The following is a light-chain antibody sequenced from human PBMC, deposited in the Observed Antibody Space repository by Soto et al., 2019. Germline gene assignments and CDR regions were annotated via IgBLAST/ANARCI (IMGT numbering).Light chain of an antibody. CDR2: DVT. CDR1: TSDVA. Sequence: QSALTQPASASGSPGQSITISCTGTTSDVAWYQHHPGKAPKLIIYDVTSRPSGVSTRFSGSRSGNTASLTISGLQTEDEADYYCSSFTSSTTSVLFAAGTKLTFL. V-gene: IGLV2-14*03. CDR3: SSFTSSTTSVL. J-gene: IGLJ2*01.